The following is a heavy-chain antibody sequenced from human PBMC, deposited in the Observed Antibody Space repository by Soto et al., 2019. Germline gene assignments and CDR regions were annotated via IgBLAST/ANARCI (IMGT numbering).Heavy chain of an antibody. CDR3: ARHCSGSSWYNGIDV. CDR1: RYTFTAYY. V-gene: IGHV1-2*04. J-gene: IGHJ5*01. Sequence: ASVKVSCKASRYTFTAYYMIWVRQAPGQGLEWMGWINPNSGGTDYAQKFQGWVTMTTDTSISTAYMELSRLRSDDTAVYYCARHCSGSSWYNGIDVWGQGTPVTVYS. D-gene: IGHD2-15*01. CDR2: INPNSGGT.